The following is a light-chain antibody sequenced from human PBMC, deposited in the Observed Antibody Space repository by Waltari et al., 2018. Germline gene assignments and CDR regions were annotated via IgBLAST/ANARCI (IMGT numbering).Light chain of an antibody. Sequence: QSALTQPPPASGSPGQSVPIHCTRTSSAVGGSNYASCYQQHPGKAPKLMIYEVSKRPSGVPDRFSGSKSGNTASLTVSGLQAEDEADYYCSSYAGSNNVVFGGGTKLTVL. CDR2: EVS. CDR3: SSYAGSNNVV. CDR1: SSAVGGSNY. V-gene: IGLV2-8*01. J-gene: IGLJ2*01.